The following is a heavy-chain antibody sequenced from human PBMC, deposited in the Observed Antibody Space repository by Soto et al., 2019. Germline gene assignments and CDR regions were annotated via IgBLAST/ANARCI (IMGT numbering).Heavy chain of an antibody. CDR3: ARSSNYYDSSGYPDWRFDY. D-gene: IGHD3-22*01. V-gene: IGHV1-69*13. J-gene: IGHJ4*02. CDR2: IIPIFGTA. Sequence: GASVKVSCKASGGTFSSYAISWVRQAPGQGLEWMGGIIPIFGTANYAQKFQGRVTITADESTSTAYMELSSLRSEDTAVYYCARSSNYYDSSGYPDWRFDYWGQGTLVTVSS. CDR1: GGTFSSYA.